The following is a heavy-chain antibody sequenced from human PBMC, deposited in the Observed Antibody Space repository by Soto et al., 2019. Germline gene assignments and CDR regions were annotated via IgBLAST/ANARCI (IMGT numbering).Heavy chain of an antibody. J-gene: IGHJ6*02. V-gene: IGHV3-30-3*01. CDR3: ARDRSSGDYPHYSMDV. CDR2: ISFDGSNQ. Sequence: QVQLVESGGGVVQPGRSLRLSCAASKFTFSSYPMHWVRQAPGKGLEWVALISFDGSNQYYPDSVKGRFTISRDNSRNTLYLQMNSLRAGDTAVYYCARDRSSGDYPHYSMDVWGQGTTVTVSS. CDR1: KFTFSSYP. D-gene: IGHD3-22*01.